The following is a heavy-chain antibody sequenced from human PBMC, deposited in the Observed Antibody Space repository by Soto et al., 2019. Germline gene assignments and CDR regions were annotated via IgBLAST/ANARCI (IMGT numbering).Heavy chain of an antibody. CDR3: AIQATVTTAPRSFDY. CDR1: GYTFTSYY. CDR2: INPSGGST. J-gene: IGHJ4*02. D-gene: IGHD4-17*01. Sequence: GASVKVSCKASGYTFTSYYMHWVRQAPGQGLEWMGIINPSGGSTSYAQKFQGRVTMTRDTSTSTVYMELSSLRSEDTAVDYCAIQATVTTAPRSFDYWAREPWSPSPQ. V-gene: IGHV1-46*03.